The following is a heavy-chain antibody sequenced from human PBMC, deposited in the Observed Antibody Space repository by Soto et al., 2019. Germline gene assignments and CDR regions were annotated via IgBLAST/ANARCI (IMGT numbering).Heavy chain of an antibody. CDR2: INSDGSDT. D-gene: IGHD6-13*01. J-gene: IGHJ3*02. CDR3: ARGSSSWRNALDI. Sequence: GGSLRLSCAASGFTFNSHWMHWVRQDPGKGLVWVSRINSDGSDTSYADSVKGRFTISRDKAKNTLYLQMNSLRADDTAVYYCARGSSSWRNALDIWGQGTMVTVSS. V-gene: IGHV3-74*01. CDR1: GFTFNSHW.